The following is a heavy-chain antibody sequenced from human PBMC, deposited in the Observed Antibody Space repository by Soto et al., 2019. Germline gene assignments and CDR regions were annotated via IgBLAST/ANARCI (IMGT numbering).Heavy chain of an antibody. CDR2: ISSSSAYI. CDR3: ARDGLTFGGD. J-gene: IGHJ4*02. Sequence: EVHLVEAGGGLVKPGESLTLWCAASGFTFGSFTLNWVRQAPGKGLECVSSISSSSAYIYCAESVKGRFTISRDNAKSTLYLQMNSLRLDDTAVYFCARDGLTFGGDWGQGTLVAVSS. CDR1: GFTFGSFT. D-gene: IGHD3-16*01. V-gene: IGHV3-21*06.